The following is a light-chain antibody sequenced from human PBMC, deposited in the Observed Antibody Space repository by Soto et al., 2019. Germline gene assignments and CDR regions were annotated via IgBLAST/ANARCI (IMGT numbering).Light chain of an antibody. V-gene: IGKV4-1*01. CDR3: QQYYSTPT. CDR2: WAS. J-gene: IGKJ3*01. CDR1: QSVLYSSNNKNY. Sequence: DIVMTQSPDSLAVSLGERATINCKYSQSVLYSSNNKNYLAWYQQKPGQPPKLLIYWASTRESGVPDRFSGSGSGTDFTLTISSLQAEDVAVYYCQQYYSTPTFGPGTKVDIQ.